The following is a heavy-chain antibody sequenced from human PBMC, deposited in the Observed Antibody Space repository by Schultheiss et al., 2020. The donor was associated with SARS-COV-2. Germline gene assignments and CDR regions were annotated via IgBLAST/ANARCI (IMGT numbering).Heavy chain of an antibody. CDR2: IYYSGST. V-gene: IGHV4-31*09. CDR1: GGAISSGGYY. CDR3: ATYGDYAFDY. J-gene: IGHJ4*02. Sequence: SETLSLTCTVSGGAISSGGYYWSWIRQHPGKGLEWIGYIYYSGSTYYNPSLKSRVTISVDKSKNQFSLKLSSVTAADTAVYYCATYGDYAFDYWGQGTLVTVSS. D-gene: IGHD4-17*01.